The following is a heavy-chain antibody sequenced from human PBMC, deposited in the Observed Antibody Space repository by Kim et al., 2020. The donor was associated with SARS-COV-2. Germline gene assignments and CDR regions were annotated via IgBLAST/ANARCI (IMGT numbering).Heavy chain of an antibody. CDR1: GFTFSNAW. J-gene: IGHJ6*02. D-gene: IGHD2-2*01. CDR3: TTGVPAYYYGMDV. CDR2: IKSKTDGGTT. Sequence: GGSLRLSCAASGFTFSNAWMSWVRQAPGKGLEWVGRIKSKTDGGTTDYAAPVKGRFTISRDDSKNTLYLQMNSLKTEDTAVYYCTTGVPAYYYGMDVWGQGTTVTVSS. V-gene: IGHV3-15*01.